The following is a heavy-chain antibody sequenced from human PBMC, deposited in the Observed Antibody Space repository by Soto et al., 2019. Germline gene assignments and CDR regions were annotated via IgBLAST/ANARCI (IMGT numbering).Heavy chain of an antibody. CDR2: ISSSGSTI. Sequence: HGGSLRLACAACGFRLSSSEMNWVRQATVERLEWVLYISSSGSTIYYADSVKGRFTISRDNAKNSLYLQMNSLRAEDTAVYYCARAYHPYYDSTGLFDPCGQGTLVTVSS. CDR3: ARAYHPYYDSTGLFDP. CDR1: GFRLSSSE. V-gene: IGHV3-48*03. D-gene: IGHD3-22*01. J-gene: IGHJ5*02.